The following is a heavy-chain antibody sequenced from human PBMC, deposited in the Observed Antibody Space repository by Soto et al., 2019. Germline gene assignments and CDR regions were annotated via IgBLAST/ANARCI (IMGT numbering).Heavy chain of an antibody. Sequence: GGSLRLSCAASGFTFSSYGMHWVRQAPGKGLEWVAVISYDGSNKYYADSVKGRFTISRDNSKNTLYLQMNSLRAEDTAVYYCAKVFKDSNFMVRYYYYYGMDVWGQGTTVTVSS. CDR1: GFTFSSYG. D-gene: IGHD3-10*01. V-gene: IGHV3-30*18. CDR2: ISYDGSNK. J-gene: IGHJ6*02. CDR3: AKVFKDSNFMVRYYYYYGMDV.